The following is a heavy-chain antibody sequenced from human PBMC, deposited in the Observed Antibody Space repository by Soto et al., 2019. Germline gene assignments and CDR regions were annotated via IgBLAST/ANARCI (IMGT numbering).Heavy chain of an antibody. CDR2: IYYSGST. CDR1: GGSISSSSYY. V-gene: IGHV4-39*07. Sequence: SETLSLTCTVSGGSISSSSYYWGWIRQPPGKGLEWIGSIYYSGSTYYNPSLKSRVTISVDTSKNQFSLKLSSVTAADTAVYYCARDHYYYMDGWGKGTTVTVSS. J-gene: IGHJ6*03. CDR3: ARDHYYYMDG.